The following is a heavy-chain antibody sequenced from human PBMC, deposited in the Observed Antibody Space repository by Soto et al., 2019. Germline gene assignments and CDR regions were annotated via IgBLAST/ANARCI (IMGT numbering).Heavy chain of an antibody. D-gene: IGHD6-13*01. J-gene: IGHJ1*01. Sequence: QVQLVQSGAEVKKPGSSVKVSCKASGGTFSSYTISWVRQAPGQGLEWMGRIIPILGIANYAQKFQGRVSITADKSTSTAYMELSSLRSEDTTVYYCARVAVSSSWYGEYFQHWGEGTLVTVSS. CDR2: IIPILGIA. V-gene: IGHV1-69*02. CDR1: GGTFSSYT. CDR3: ARVAVSSSWYGEYFQH.